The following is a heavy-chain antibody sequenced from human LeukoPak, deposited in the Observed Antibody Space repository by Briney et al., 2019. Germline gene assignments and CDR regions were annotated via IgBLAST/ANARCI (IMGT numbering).Heavy chain of an antibody. V-gene: IGHV3-74*01. J-gene: IGHJ4*02. Sequence: GGSLRLSCAASGFTFSNYWMRWVRQAPGKGLVWVSRINNDGSSTSSADSVKGRFTISRDNAKNTLHLQINSLRAEDTAVYYCTREGMAVAGMDYWGQGTLVSVSS. D-gene: IGHD6-19*01. CDR3: TREGMAVAGMDY. CDR1: GFTFSNYW. CDR2: INNDGSST.